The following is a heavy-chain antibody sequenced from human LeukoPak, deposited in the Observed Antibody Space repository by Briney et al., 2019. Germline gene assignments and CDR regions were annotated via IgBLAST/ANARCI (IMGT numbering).Heavy chain of an antibody. J-gene: IGHJ4*02. CDR3: AREGPRDTAMVSTYFDY. CDR1: RYTFTSYA. V-gene: IGHV1-3*03. CDR2: INAGNGNT. Sequence: GASVKVSCKASRYTFTSYAMHWVRQAPGQRLEWMGWINAGNGNTKYSQEFQGRVTITRDTSASTAYMELSSLRSEDMAVYYCAREGPRDTAMVSTYFDYWGQGTLVTVSS. D-gene: IGHD5-18*01.